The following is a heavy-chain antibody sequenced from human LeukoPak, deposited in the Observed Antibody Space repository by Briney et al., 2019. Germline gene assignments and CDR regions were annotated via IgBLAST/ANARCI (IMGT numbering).Heavy chain of an antibody. CDR3: AKRVRYSSSSIDY. D-gene: IGHD6-13*01. CDR2: ISGSGGST. V-gene: IGHV3-23*01. CDR1: GFTFSSYA. Sequence: GGSLRLSCAASGFTFSSYATSWVRQAPGKGLEWVSAISGSGGSTYYADSVKGRFTISRDNSKNTLYLQMNSLRAEDTAVYYCAKRVRYSSSSIDYWGQGTLVTVSS. J-gene: IGHJ4*02.